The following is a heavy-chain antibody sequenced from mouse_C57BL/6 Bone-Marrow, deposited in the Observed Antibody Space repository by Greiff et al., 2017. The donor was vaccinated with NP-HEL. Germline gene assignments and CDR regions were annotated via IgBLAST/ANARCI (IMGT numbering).Heavy chain of an antibody. D-gene: IGHD2-4*01. Sequence: EVQLVESGGDLVKPGGSLKLSCAASGFTFSSYGMSWVRQTPDKRLEWVATISRGGSYTYYPDSVKGRFTISRDNAKNTRYLQMSSLKSEDTAMYYCASPYDYDVAWFAYWGQGTLVTVSA. CDR2: ISRGGSYT. CDR3: ASPYDYDVAWFAY. V-gene: IGHV5-6*01. J-gene: IGHJ3*01. CDR1: GFTFSSYG.